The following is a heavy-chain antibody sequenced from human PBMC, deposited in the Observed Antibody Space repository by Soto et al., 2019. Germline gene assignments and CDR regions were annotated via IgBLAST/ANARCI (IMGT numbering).Heavy chain of an antibody. CDR2: TYYRTKWYN. D-gene: IGHD1-20*01. CDR3: ARQGITRTGEYYYHYMDV. J-gene: IGHJ6*03. Sequence: SQTLSLTCAISGDSVSSNSDAWNWIRQSPSRGLEWLGRTYYRTKWYNDYAGSVKSRITINPNTSKNQFSLQLTSVTPEDTAVYYCARQGITRTGEYYYHYMDVWGKGTTVTVSS. V-gene: IGHV6-1*01. CDR1: GDSVSSNSDA.